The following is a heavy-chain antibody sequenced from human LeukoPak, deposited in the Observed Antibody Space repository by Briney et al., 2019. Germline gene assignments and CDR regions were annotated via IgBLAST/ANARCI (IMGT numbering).Heavy chain of an antibody. V-gene: IGHV3-30*04. CDR2: ISYDGSNK. CDR3: ARLGIAVAGQFDY. CDR1: GFTFSSYA. Sequence: GGSLRLSCAASGFTFSSYAMHSVRQAPGRGLEWVAVISYDGSNKYYADSVKGRFTISRDNSKNTLYLQMNSLRAEDTAVYYCARLGIAVAGQFDYWGQGTLVTVSS. J-gene: IGHJ4*02. D-gene: IGHD6-19*01.